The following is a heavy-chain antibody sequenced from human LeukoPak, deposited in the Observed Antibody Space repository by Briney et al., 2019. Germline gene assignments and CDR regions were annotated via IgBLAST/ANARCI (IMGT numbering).Heavy chain of an antibody. J-gene: IGHJ3*02. CDR3: ARGLPGQYQLLFLAFDI. CDR1: GGTFSSYA. Sequence: ASVKVSCKASGGTFSSYAISWVRQAPGQGLEWMGGIIPIFGTANYAQMFQGRVTITTDESTSTAYMELSSLRSEDTAVYYCARGLPGQYQLLFLAFDIWGQGTMVTVSS. CDR2: IIPIFGTA. D-gene: IGHD2-2*01. V-gene: IGHV1-69*05.